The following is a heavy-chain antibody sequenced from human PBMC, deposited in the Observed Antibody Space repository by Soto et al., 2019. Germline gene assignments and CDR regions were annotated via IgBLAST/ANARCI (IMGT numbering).Heavy chain of an antibody. CDR1: GFSLSSTRMA. CDR3: AHIVVAGLGYYFDY. D-gene: IGHD6-19*01. Sequence: QITLKESGPTLVKPTQTLTLTCTFSGFSLSSTRMAVGWIRQPPGKALEWLALIYWDGDKRYSPFLKSRLTLTKDTSKNQVVLTMSNMDPVDTARYYCAHIVVAGLGYYFDYWGQGTLVTVSS. J-gene: IGHJ4*02. V-gene: IGHV2-5*02. CDR2: IYWDGDK.